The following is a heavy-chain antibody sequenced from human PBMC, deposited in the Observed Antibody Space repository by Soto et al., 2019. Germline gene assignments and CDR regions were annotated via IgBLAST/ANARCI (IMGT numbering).Heavy chain of an antibody. Sequence: PSETLSLTCTVSGGSISSSSYYWGWIRQPPGKGLEWIGSIYYSGSTYYNPSLKSRVTISVDTSKNQFSLKLSSVTAADTAVYYCARLVVAPYWFDYWGQGPLDTVSS. CDR3: ARLVVAPYWFDY. V-gene: IGHV4-39*01. J-gene: IGHJ4*02. CDR1: GGSISSSSYY. CDR2: IYYSGST. D-gene: IGHD3-22*01.